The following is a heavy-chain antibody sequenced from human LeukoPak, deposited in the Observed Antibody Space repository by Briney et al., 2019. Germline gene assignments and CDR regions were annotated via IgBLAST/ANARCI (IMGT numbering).Heavy chain of an antibody. Sequence: GGSLRLSCAASGFTFSSYAMSWVRQAPGKGLEWVSAISGSGGSTYYADSVKGRFTISRDNSKNMLYLQMNSLRAEDTAVYYCAKAGYSSSWYRDAFDIWGQGTMVTVSS. J-gene: IGHJ3*02. CDR3: AKAGYSSSWYRDAFDI. D-gene: IGHD6-13*01. V-gene: IGHV3-23*01. CDR1: GFTFSSYA. CDR2: ISGSGGST.